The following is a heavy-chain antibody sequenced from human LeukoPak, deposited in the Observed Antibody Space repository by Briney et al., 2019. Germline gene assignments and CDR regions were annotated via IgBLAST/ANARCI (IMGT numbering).Heavy chain of an antibody. CDR3: ARRTPYGELDY. V-gene: IGHV4-4*07. CDR1: GGSISSYY. Sequence: PSETLSLTCTVSGGSISSYYWSWIRQPAGKGLEWIGRIYTSGSTNYNPSLKSRVAISVDTSKNQFSLKLSSVTAADTAVYYCARRTPYGELDYWGQGTLVTVSS. CDR2: IYTSGST. J-gene: IGHJ4*02. D-gene: IGHD4-17*01.